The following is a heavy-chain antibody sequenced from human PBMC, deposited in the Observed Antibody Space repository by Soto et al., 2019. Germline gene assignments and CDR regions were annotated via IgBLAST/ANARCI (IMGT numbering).Heavy chain of an antibody. V-gene: IGHV4-38-2*01. Sequence: SETLSLTCAVSGGSISSGYYWAWIRQPPGKGLEWIGEVNHSGTTYYNPSLKTRVTISVHTPKSQFSLKMSSVTAADTAVYYCARGIGYCSSINCYSSRRLRFDSWGQGTLVTVSS. CDR1: GGSISSGYY. CDR3: ARGIGYCSSINCYSSRRLRFDS. D-gene: IGHD2-2*01. J-gene: IGHJ4*02. CDR2: VNHSGTT.